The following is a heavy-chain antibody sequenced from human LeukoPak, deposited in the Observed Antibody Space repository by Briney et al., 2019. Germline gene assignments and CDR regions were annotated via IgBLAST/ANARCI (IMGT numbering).Heavy chain of an antibody. D-gene: IGHD4-17*01. CDR1: GFTFSSYW. V-gene: IGHV3-7*01. J-gene: IGHJ4*02. CDR3: AIQSTVTTSFEY. Sequence: PGGSLRLSCAASGFTFSSYWVNWVRQTPEKGLEWVANINQDASTTYYVDSVKGRFTISRDNAKNSVYLQLNSLRAEDTAVYHCAIQSTVTTSFEYWGQGTLVTVSS. CDR2: INQDASTT.